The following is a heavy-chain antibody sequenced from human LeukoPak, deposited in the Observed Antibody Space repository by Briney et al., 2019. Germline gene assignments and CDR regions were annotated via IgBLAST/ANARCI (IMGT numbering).Heavy chain of an antibody. CDR1: GGSVSSGSYY. CDR3: ARDVWPGYFDY. Sequence: SETLSLTCTVSGGSVSSGSYYWSWIRQPPGKGLEWIGYIYYSGSTYYNPSLKSRVTISVDTSKNQFSLKLSSVTAADTAVYYCARDVWPGYFDYWGQGTLVTVSS. D-gene: IGHD2-21*01. V-gene: IGHV4-31*03. CDR2: IYYSGST. J-gene: IGHJ4*02.